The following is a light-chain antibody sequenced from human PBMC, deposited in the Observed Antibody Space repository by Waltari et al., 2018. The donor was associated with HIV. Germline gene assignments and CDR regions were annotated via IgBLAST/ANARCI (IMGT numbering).Light chain of an antibody. J-gene: IGLJ3*02. CDR2: RNN. V-gene: IGLV1-47*01. Sequence: QSVLTQPPSASGTPGQRVTMSCSGSSSNIGSNYVYWYRQLPGTAPKLLIYRNNPRPSGVPDRFAGSKSGTSASLAISGLRSEDEADYYCSSYAGNNNWVFGGGTKLTVL. CDR3: SSYAGNNNWV. CDR1: SSNIGSNY.